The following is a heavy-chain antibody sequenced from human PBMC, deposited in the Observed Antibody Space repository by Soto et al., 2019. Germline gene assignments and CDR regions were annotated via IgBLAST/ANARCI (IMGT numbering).Heavy chain of an antibody. Sequence: SETLSLTCTVSGGSISSADYYWSWVRQPPGKGLEWIGYIYYSGSTFFNPSLKSRVTISKDTSRNQFSLGLNSVTAADTAVYYCARAIVVTIGGMDVWGQGTTVIVSS. CDR3: ARAIVVTIGGMDV. V-gene: IGHV4-30-4*01. J-gene: IGHJ6*02. D-gene: IGHD5-12*01. CDR1: GGSISSADYY. CDR2: IYYSGST.